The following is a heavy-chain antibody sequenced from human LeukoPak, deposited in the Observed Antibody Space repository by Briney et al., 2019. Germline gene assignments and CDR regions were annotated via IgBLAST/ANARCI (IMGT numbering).Heavy chain of an antibody. Sequence: GGSLRLSCAASGFTFSDYYMSWIRQARGKGPEWASNISSSGSTIYYADSVKGRFTISRDNAKNSLYLQMNSLRAEDTAVYYCARAVVTYFDYWGQGTLVTVSS. CDR3: ARAVVTYFDY. CDR2: ISSSGSTI. D-gene: IGHD4-23*01. V-gene: IGHV3-11*01. J-gene: IGHJ4*02. CDR1: GFTFSDYY.